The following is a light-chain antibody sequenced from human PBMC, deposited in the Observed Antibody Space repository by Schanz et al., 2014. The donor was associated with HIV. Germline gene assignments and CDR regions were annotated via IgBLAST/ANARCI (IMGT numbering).Light chain of an antibody. V-gene: IGKV3-15*01. CDR2: GAS. CDR1: QSVSSY. Sequence: EIVMTQSPATLSVSPGERATLSCRASQSVSSYLAWYQQKPGQAPRLLIYGASTRATGIPDRFAGSGSGTDFTLTISRLEPEDFAVYYCQQYSYSPRTFGQGTKLEVK. CDR3: QQYSYSPRT. J-gene: IGKJ2*02.